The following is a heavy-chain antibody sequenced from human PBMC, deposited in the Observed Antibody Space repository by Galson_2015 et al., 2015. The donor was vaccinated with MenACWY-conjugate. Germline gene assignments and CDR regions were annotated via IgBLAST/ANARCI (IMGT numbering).Heavy chain of an antibody. V-gene: IGHV3-66*01. CDR2: IYSGGST. D-gene: IGHD4-17*01. CDR1: GFTVSSNY. J-gene: IGHJ5*02. CDR3: ARDFFGYGDHHNWFDP. Sequence: SLRLSCAASGFTVSSNYMSWVRQAPGKGLEWVSVIYSGGSTYYADSVKGRFTISRDNSKNTLYLQMNSLRAEDTAVYYCARDFFGYGDHHNWFDPWGQGTLVTVSS.